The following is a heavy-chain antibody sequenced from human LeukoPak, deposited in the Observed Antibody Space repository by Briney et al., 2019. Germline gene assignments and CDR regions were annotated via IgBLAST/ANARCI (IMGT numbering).Heavy chain of an antibody. J-gene: IGHJ6*03. V-gene: IGHV4-39*01. CDR2: INHSGST. CDR1: GGSISSSSYY. D-gene: IGHD3-10*02. CDR3: ARIQTFVRGMLITNFYYYYMDV. Sequence: SETLSLTCTVSGGSISSSSYYWGWIRQPPGKGLEWIGEINHSGSTNYNPSLKSRVTVSVDTSKSQFSLKLSSVIAADTAVYYCARIQTFVRGMLITNFYYYYMDVWGNGTTVTISS.